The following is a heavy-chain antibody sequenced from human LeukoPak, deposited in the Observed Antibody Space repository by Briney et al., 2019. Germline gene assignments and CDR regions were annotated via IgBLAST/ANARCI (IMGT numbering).Heavy chain of an antibody. CDR2: INTNTGNP. J-gene: IGHJ4*02. Sequence: GASVKVSCKASGYTFTSYAMNWVRQAPGQGLEWMGWINTNTGNPTYAQGFTGRFVFSLDTSVSTAYLQISSLKAEDTAVYYCARDPPSNYDLWSGSRAWSQGTLVTVSS. D-gene: IGHD3-3*01. V-gene: IGHV7-4-1*02. CDR1: GYTFTSYA. CDR3: ARDPPSNYDLWSGSRA.